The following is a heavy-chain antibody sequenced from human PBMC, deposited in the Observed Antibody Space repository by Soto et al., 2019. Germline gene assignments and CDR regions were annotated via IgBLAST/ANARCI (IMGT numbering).Heavy chain of an antibody. J-gene: IGHJ4*02. V-gene: IGHV4-31*03. CDR1: GGSISSGGYY. Sequence: PSETLSLTCTVSGGSISSGGYYWIWIRHHPGKGLEWIGYIYYSGSTYYNPSLKSRVTISVDTSKNQFSLKLSSVTAADTAVYYCASHRATVISDFDYWGQGTLVTVSS. CDR3: ASHRATVISDFDY. D-gene: IGHD4-17*01. CDR2: IYYSGST.